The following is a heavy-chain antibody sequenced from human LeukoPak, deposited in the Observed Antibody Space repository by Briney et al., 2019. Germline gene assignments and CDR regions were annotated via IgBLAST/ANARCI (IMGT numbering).Heavy chain of an antibody. CDR3: ARGSSDSSRWYFMNI. V-gene: IGHV3-21*06. J-gene: IGHJ3*02. D-gene: IGHD6-13*01. CDR2: ISSSSSYI. CDR1: GFTFSSYS. Sequence: GGSLRLSCAASGFTFSSYSMNWVRQAPGKGLEWVSSISSSSSYIYYADSVKGRFTISRDNAKSTLYLQMNSLRAEDTAVYFCARGSSDSSRWYFMNIWGQGTMVTVSS.